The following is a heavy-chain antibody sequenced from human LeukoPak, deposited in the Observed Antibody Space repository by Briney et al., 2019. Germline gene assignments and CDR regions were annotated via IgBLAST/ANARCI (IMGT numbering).Heavy chain of an antibody. Sequence: GGSLRLFCAASGFAFNIHAMSWVRQAPGKGLEWVSTINDPSTTYYADSVKGRFTISRDDSKNTLFLQMNGVRADDTAQYYCAKDALSGNSIYDPFDIWGQGTMVTVSS. D-gene: IGHD1-7*01. CDR2: INDPSTT. CDR1: GFAFNIHA. CDR3: AKDALSGNSIYDPFDI. J-gene: IGHJ3*02. V-gene: IGHV3-23*01.